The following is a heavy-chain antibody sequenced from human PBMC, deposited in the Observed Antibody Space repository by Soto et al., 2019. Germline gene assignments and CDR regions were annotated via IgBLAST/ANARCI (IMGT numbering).Heavy chain of an antibody. CDR2: IRRDGGEA. J-gene: IGHJ3*02. CDR3: ARDATYRDSSFYYDGFDI. D-gene: IGHD3-22*01. Sequence: DVQLMESGGCLVQPGGSLRLSCAASGFTFSYYWMTWVRQAPGKGLEWVANIRRDGGEAHYVDSVKGRFSVSRDNAKESLYLQMSSRRIEDTAVYYCARDATYRDSSFYYDGFDIWGQGTMVTVSS. CDR1: GFTFSYYW. V-gene: IGHV3-7*05.